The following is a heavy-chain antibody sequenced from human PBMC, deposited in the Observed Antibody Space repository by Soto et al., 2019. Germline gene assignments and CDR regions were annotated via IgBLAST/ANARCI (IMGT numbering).Heavy chain of an antibody. Sequence: VELSESGGKLVLPGASLRLSCKVSGFIFRDHGMHWVRQAPGKGLQWVSSISGSGQTEYYPDSVKGRFTISRDDSGNTLFLEMRGLRADDSALYYCAREGRSTDEYCYYMEVWGKGNTVTVSS. D-gene: IGHD2-21*02. J-gene: IGHJ6*03. CDR2: ISGSGQTE. V-gene: IGHV3-23*01. CDR3: AREGRSTDEYCYYMEV. CDR1: GFIFRDHG.